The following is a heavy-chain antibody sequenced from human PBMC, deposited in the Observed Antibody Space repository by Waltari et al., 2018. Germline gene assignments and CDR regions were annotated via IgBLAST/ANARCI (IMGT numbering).Heavy chain of an antibody. Sequence: QVQLQESGPGLVKPSETLSLTCTVSGGSISSDYWSWIRQPPGKGLEWIGYIYYSGSTNYNPSLKSRVTISVDTSKNQFSLKLSSVTAADTAVYYCARDRGYGDPMFDPWGQGTLVTVSS. CDR1: GGSISSDY. CDR2: IYYSGST. CDR3: ARDRGYGDPMFDP. V-gene: IGHV4-59*01. D-gene: IGHD4-17*01. J-gene: IGHJ5*02.